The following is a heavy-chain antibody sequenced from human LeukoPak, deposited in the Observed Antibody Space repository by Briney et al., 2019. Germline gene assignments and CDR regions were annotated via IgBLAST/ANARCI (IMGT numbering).Heavy chain of an antibody. Sequence: NSDGSSTSYADSVNGRFTISRDNAKNTLYLQMNSLRAEDTAVYYCARDLVEQWLVMNWFDPWGQGTLVTVSS. D-gene: IGHD6-19*01. CDR2: NSDGSST. J-gene: IGHJ5*02. V-gene: IGHV3-74*01. CDR3: ARDLVEQWLVMNWFDP.